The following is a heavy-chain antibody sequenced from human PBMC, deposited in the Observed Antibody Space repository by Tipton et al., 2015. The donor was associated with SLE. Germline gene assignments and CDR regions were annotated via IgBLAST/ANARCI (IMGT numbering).Heavy chain of an antibody. CDR3: ARDPDLQLCSGTTCPDAFDI. CDR1: GDSITSDYY. J-gene: IGHJ3*02. CDR2: FYYSGNA. Sequence: TLSLTCAVSGDSITSDYYWGWIRQPPGKGLEWIGYFYYSGNAKYNPSLKRRVTISGDTSKNQFSLKLSSVTAADTAIYYCARDPDLQLCSGTTCPDAFDIWGQGTMVTVSS. V-gene: IGHV4-61*01. D-gene: IGHD2-2*01.